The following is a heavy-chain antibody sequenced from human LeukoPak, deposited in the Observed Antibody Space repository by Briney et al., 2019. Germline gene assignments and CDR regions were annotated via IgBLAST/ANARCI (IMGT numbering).Heavy chain of an antibody. Sequence: SETLSLTCTVSGGSISSGGYYWSWIRQHPGKGLEWIGYIYYSGSTYYNPSLESRVTISVDTSKNQFSLKLSSVTAADTAVYYCARGRYRIPFDYWGQGTLVTVSS. CDR1: GGSISSGGYY. CDR3: ARGRYRIPFDY. D-gene: IGHD5-18*01. V-gene: IGHV4-31*03. J-gene: IGHJ4*02. CDR2: IYYSGST.